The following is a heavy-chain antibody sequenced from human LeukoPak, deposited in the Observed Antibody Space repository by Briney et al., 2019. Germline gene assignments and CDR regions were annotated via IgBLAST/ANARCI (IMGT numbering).Heavy chain of an antibody. V-gene: IGHV3-21*01. CDR2: ISSSRTYI. CDR1: GFTFSSYS. D-gene: IGHD1-1*01. J-gene: IGHJ4*02. Sequence: GGSLRLSCAASGFTFSSYSMNWVRQAPGKGLEWVSSISSSRTYIYYADSVKGRFTISRDNAKNSLYLQMNSLRAEDTAVYYCARDPGNWNDGHDYWGQGTLVTVSS. CDR3: ARDPGNWNDGHDY.